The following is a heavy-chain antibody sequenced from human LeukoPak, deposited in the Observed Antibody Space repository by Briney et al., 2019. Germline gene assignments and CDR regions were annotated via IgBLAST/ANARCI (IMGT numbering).Heavy chain of an antibody. CDR3: ARSSTSPLYYMDV. Sequence: ASVKVSCKASGYTFTSDGISWVRQAPGQGLEWMGWISAYNGNTNYAQKLQGRVTMTTDTSTSTAYMELSSLRSEDTAVYYCARSSTSPLYYMDVWGKGTTVTVSS. CDR1: GYTFTSDG. CDR2: ISAYNGNT. D-gene: IGHD2-2*01. V-gene: IGHV1-18*01. J-gene: IGHJ6*03.